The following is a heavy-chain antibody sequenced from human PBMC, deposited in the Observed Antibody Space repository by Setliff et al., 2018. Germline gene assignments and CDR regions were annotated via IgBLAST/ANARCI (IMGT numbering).Heavy chain of an antibody. CDR1: GGSFSDYY. J-gene: IGHJ4*02. V-gene: IGHV4-59*10. Sequence: SETLSLTCAVYGGSFSDYYWSWIRQPAGKGLEWIGHIYTSGSTNYNPSLKSRVTISVDTSKNQFSLKLSSVTAADTAVYYCARAYSSSWYSSRYYFDYWGQGTLVTVSS. CDR3: ARAYSSSWYSSRYYFDY. CDR2: IYTSGST. D-gene: IGHD6-13*01.